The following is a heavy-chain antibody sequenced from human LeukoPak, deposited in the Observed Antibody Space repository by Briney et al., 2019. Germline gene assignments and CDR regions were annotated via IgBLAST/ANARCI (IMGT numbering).Heavy chain of an antibody. Sequence: PSETLSLTCAVYGGSFSGYYWSWIRQPPGKGLEWIGEINHSGSTNYNPSLKSRVTISVDTSKNQFSLKLSSVTAADTAMYYCARVYYYDSYWGQGTLVTVSS. J-gene: IGHJ4*02. CDR2: INHSGST. CDR1: GGSFSGYY. D-gene: IGHD3-22*01. CDR3: ARVYYYDSY. V-gene: IGHV4-34*01.